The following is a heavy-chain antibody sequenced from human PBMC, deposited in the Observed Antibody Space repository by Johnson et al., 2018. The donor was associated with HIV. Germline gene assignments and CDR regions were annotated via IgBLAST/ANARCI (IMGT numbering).Heavy chain of an antibody. CDR2: VSSDGSNK. CDR1: GFTFSSYG. J-gene: IGHJ3*02. Sequence: QVQLVESGGGLVQPGGSLRLSCVASGFTFSSYGMNWVRQAPGQGLEWVAIVSSDGSNKSYPDSERGRFIISRDNSKNTLYLQMSSLSFEATALYYCAKDSSSRRGFLGFDIGGPGTMVTV. V-gene: IGHV3-30*18. CDR3: AKDSSSRRGFLGFDI. D-gene: IGHD2-2*01.